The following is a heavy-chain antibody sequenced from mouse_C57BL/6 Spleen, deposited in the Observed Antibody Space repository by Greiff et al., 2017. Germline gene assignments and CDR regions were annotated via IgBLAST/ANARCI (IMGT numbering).Heavy chain of an antibody. CDR3: AREGDY. V-gene: IGHV1-54*01. CDR2: INPGSGGT. CDR1: GYAFTNYL. Sequence: VKLMESGAELVRPGTSVKVSCKASGYAFTNYLIEWVKQRPGQGLEWIGVINPGSGGTNYNEKFKGKATLTADKSSSTAYMQLSSLTSEDSAVYFCAREGDYWGQGTTLTVSS. J-gene: IGHJ2*01.